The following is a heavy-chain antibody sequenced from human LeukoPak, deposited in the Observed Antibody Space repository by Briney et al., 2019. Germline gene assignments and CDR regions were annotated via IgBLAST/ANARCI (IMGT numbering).Heavy chain of an antibody. J-gene: IGHJ6*03. Sequence: SVKVSCKASGGTFSSYAISWVRQAPGQGLEWMGGIIPIFGTANYAQKFQGRVTITADESTSTAYMELSSLRSEGTAVYYCARVVVVPAAMAHYYYYYYMDVWGKGTTVTVSS. CDR1: GGTFSSYA. V-gene: IGHV1-69*13. CDR3: ARVVVVPAAMAHYYYYYYMDV. CDR2: IIPIFGTA. D-gene: IGHD2-2*01.